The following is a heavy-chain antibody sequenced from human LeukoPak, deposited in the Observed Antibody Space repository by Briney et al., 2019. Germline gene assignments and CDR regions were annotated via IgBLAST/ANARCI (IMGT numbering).Heavy chain of an antibody. D-gene: IGHD1-14*01. CDR3: ARVPERDYYYYGMDV. CDR1: GYTFTSYA. CDR2: IIPIFGTA. Sequence: GASVKVSCKASGYTFTSYAMSWVRQAPGQGLEWMGGIIPIFGTANYAQKFQGRVTITADESTSTAYMELSSLRSEDTAVYYCARVPERDYYYYGMDVWGQGTTVTVSS. V-gene: IGHV1-69*13. J-gene: IGHJ6*02.